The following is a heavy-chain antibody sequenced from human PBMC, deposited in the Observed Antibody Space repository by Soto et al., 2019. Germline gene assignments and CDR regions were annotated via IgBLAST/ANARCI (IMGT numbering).Heavy chain of an antibody. V-gene: IGHV4-39*02. Sequence: QLQLQESGPGLVKPSETLSLTCSVSGGAMTSRRYYCGWIRQPPGKGPEWIGNTHHSGTTYYNPSLQSRVTRSVDTSKNHFFLKLTSVTAADTAMYYCAKTWGGGYYYGMDVWGQGTTVTVSS. CDR3: AKTWGGGYYYGMDV. J-gene: IGHJ6*02. D-gene: IGHD3-16*01. CDR1: GGAMTSRRYY. CDR2: THHSGTT.